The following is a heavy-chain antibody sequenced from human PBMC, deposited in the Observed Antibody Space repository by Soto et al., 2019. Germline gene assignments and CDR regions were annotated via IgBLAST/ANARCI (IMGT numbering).Heavy chain of an antibody. V-gene: IGHV4-34*01. CDR2: INHSGRT. Sequence: PSETLSLTCAVYGGSFSGYYWSWIRQPPGKGLEWIGEINHSGRTNYNPSLKSRVTISVDTSKNQFSLKLSSVTAADTAVYYCASFSTVTKDWGPGTLVTFSS. CDR1: GGSFSGYY. J-gene: IGHJ4*02. D-gene: IGHD4-17*01. CDR3: ASFSTVTKD.